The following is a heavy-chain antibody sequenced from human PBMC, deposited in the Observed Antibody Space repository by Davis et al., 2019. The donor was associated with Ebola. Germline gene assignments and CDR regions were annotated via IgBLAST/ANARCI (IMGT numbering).Heavy chain of an antibody. J-gene: IGHJ4*02. V-gene: IGHV1-18*04. CDR1: GYTLTDYQ. CDR2: ISTYNGNT. Sequence: ASVKVSCKATGYTLTDYQMHWVRQAPGQGLEWMGWISTYNGNTNYAQKLQGRVTMTTDTSTSTAYMELRSLTSDDTAVYYCARDWSGYWGQGTLVTVSS. CDR3: ARDWSGY. D-gene: IGHD3-3*01.